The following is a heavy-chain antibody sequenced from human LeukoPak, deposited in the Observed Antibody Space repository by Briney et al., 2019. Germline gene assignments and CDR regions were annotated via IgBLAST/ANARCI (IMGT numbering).Heavy chain of an antibody. CDR1: GFTFSTYA. CDR3: AKDDEGGCSSTSCYKWFDP. D-gene: IGHD2-2*02. V-gene: IGHV3-23*01. Sequence: GGSLRLSCAASGFTFSTYAVNWVRQAPGKGLEWVSTISGSGDNTYYADSVKGRFTISRDNSKNTLYLQMNSLRAEDTAVYYCAKDDEGGCSSTSCYKWFDPWGQGTLVTVSS. CDR2: ISGSGDNT. J-gene: IGHJ5*02.